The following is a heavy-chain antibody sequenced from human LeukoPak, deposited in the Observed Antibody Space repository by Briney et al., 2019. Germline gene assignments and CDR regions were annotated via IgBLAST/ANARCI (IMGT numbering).Heavy chain of an antibody. J-gene: IGHJ4*02. D-gene: IGHD3-22*01. V-gene: IGHV3-74*01. CDR3: ATGNYYDSRGYYTFGY. CDR2: INGDGSTT. CDR1: GFTFSRYW. Sequence: GGSLRLSYAASGFTFSRYWMPWVRHVPGKGLVWVSLINGDGSTTSYADFVKGRFTISRDNAKNTLSLQVNSLRAEDTAVYYCATGNYYDSRGYYTFGYWGQGTLVTVSS.